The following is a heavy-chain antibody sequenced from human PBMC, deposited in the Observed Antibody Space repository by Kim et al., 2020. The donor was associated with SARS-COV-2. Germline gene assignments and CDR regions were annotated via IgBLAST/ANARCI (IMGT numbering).Heavy chain of an antibody. J-gene: IGHJ4*02. CDR3: AGGSNLDYFDY. CDR1: GFTFSSYW. CDR2: INSDGSGT. Sequence: GGSLRLSCVASGFTFSSYWMHWVRQAPGKGLVWVSHINSDGSGTSYADSVKGPFTISRDNAKNTLYLQMNSLRAEDTAVYYCAGGSNLDYFDYWGQGTLVTVSS. D-gene: IGHD6-6*01. V-gene: IGHV3-74*01.